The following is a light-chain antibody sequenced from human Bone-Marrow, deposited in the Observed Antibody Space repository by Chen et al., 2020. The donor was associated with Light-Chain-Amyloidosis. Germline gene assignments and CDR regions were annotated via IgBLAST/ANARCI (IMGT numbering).Light chain of an antibody. CDR1: SSNIGAGFD. J-gene: IGLJ2*01. CDR3: QSYDNSLSGSRV. Sequence: QSVLTQPPSVSGAPGQRVTIPCTGSSSNIGAGFDVHWYQRLPGTAPKLLIYANNNRPSGVPDRFSGSNSGTSASLAITGLQAEDEADYYCQSYDNSLSGSRVFGGGTKLTVL. CDR2: ANN. V-gene: IGLV1-40*01.